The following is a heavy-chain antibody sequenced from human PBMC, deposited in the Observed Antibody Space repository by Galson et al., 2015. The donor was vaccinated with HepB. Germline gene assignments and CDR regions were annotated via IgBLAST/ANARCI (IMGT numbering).Heavy chain of an antibody. CDR1: GFNFDDFT. CDR3: AKDVNPRLRYFDRSETSPYYGVDV. D-gene: IGHD3-9*01. Sequence: SLRLSCAASGFNFDDFTMHWVRQAPGKGLEWVSLISWDGARTYWADSMKGRFTISRDNNKNSLFLHMSSLRTGDPALYYCAKDVNPRLRYFDRSETSPYYGVDVWGQGTTVTVSS. J-gene: IGHJ6*02. CDR2: ISWDGART. V-gene: IGHV3-43*01.